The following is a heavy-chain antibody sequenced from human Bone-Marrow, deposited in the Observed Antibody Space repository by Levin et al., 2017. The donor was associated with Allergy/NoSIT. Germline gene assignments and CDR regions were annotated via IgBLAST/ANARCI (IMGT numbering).Heavy chain of an antibody. Sequence: SETLSLTCTVSGGSISSGDYYWSWIRQPPGKGLEWIGYIYYSGSTYYNPSLKSRVTISVDTSKNQFSLKLSSVTAADTAVYYCARAYLELQTMRFDPWGQGTLVTVSS. V-gene: IGHV4-30-4*01. CDR2: IYYSGST. CDR3: ARAYLELQTMRFDP. J-gene: IGHJ5*02. D-gene: IGHD1-7*01. CDR1: GGSISSGDYY.